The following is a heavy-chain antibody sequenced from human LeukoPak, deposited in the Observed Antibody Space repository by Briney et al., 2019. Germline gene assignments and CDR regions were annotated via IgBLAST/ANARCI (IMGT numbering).Heavy chain of an antibody. CDR2: ITTGSTDI. CDR1: GFTFSTYN. CDR3: ARDLPGVPIDH. J-gene: IGHJ4*02. Sequence: GGSLRLSRAASGFTFSTYNMDWIRQAPGKGLEWVSSITTGSTDIYYADSLKGRFTISRDDAKNSVYLQMNSLRVEDTAVYYCARDLPGVPIDHWGQGILVTVSS. D-gene: IGHD7-27*01. V-gene: IGHV3-21*06.